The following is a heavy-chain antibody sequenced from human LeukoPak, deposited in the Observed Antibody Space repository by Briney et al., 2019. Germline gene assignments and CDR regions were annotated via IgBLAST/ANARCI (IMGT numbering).Heavy chain of an antibody. V-gene: IGHV4-30-4*01. CDR2: IYYSGSP. Sequence: NSSQTLSLTCTVSGGSISSGDYYWSWIRQPPGKGLEWIGYIYYSGSPYYNPSLKSRVTISVDTSKNQFSLKLSSVTAADTAVYYCARLVGASDFDYWGQGTLVTVSS. CDR3: ARLVGASDFDY. CDR1: GGSISSGDYY. D-gene: IGHD1-26*01. J-gene: IGHJ4*02.